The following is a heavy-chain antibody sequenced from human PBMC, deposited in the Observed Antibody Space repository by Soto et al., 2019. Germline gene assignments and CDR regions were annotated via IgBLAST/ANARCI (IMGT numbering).Heavy chain of an antibody. V-gene: IGHV4-30-4*01. CDR3: ARVYYYGSGTSDY. CDR2: ISNSGSP. CDR1: GGSISSGDSY. D-gene: IGHD3-10*01. J-gene: IGHJ4*02. Sequence: PSETLSLTCTVSGGSISSGDSYWSWIRQPPGMDLEWIGYISNSGSPYYNPSLKSRITISLDTSKNQFSLKLTSVTVADTAVYYCARVYYYGSGTSDYWGQGTLVT.